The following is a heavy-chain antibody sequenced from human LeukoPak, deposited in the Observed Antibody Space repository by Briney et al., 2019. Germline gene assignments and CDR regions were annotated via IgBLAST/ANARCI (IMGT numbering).Heavy chain of an antibody. Sequence: GGSLRLSCAASGFTFSGYNMNWVRQAPGRGLEWVACIGSSGDYIHYADSVKGRFTTSRDNAKHSLFLQMNGLRADDTAVYYCAKGYSYGSYWGQGTLVTVSS. D-gene: IGHD5-18*01. J-gene: IGHJ4*02. V-gene: IGHV3-21*01. CDR2: IGSSGDYI. CDR1: GFTFSGYN. CDR3: AKGYSYGSY.